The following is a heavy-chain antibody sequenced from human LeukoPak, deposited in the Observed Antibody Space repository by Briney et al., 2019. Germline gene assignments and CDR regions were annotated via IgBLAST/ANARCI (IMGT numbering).Heavy chain of an antibody. CDR2: IYYTGST. Sequence: SETLSLTCTVSGDSISSSSSYWGWIRQPPGKGLEWIGSIYYTGSTYYNLSLKSRVTISVDTSKNHFSLKLSSVTAADTALYYCASAYDSSGLFDYWGQGTLVTVSS. CDR3: ASAYDSSGLFDY. D-gene: IGHD3-22*01. CDR1: GDSISSSSSY. J-gene: IGHJ4*02. V-gene: IGHV4-39*07.